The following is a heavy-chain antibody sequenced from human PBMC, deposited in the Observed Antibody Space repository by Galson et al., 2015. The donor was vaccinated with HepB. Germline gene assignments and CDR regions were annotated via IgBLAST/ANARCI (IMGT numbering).Heavy chain of an antibody. CDR2: IIPILGIA. CDR1: GGTFSSYA. CDR3: ARDMGTVVTEKYFDL. V-gene: IGHV1-69*04. J-gene: IGHJ2*01. Sequence: SVKVSCKASGGTFSSYAISWVRQAPGQGLEWMGRIIPILGIANCAQKSQGRVTITADKSTSTAYMELSSLRSEDTAVYYCARDMGTVVTEKYFDLWGRGTLVTVSS. D-gene: IGHD4-23*01.